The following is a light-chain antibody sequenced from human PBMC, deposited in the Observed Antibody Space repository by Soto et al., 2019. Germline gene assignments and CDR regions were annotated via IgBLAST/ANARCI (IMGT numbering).Light chain of an antibody. J-gene: IGKJ2*01. CDR3: QQIHSTSSYT. CDR1: QNIRNY. CDR2: AAS. V-gene: IGKV1-39*01. Sequence: DIQMTQSPSSLSASVGDRVTITCRASQNIRNYLNWYQQRPGKTPNLLVYAASNLRSGVPSRFSGSGSGTDFTLTISSPQPEDFGTYYCQQIHSTSSYTFGQGSRVDVK.